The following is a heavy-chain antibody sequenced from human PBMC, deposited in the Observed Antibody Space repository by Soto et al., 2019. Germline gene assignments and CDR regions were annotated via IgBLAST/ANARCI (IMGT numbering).Heavy chain of an antibody. CDR1: GFSLSTSGVG. V-gene: IGHV2-5*02. CDR2: IYWDDGK. J-gene: IGHJ4*02. CDR3: AHSLGPYCSSTSCYGGLDY. D-gene: IGHD2-2*01. Sequence: QITLKESGPTLVKPTQTLTLTCTFSGFSLSTSGVGVGWIRQPPGKALEWLALIYWDDGKRYSPSLKSRLTITKDTSKNQVVLTMTNMDPVDTATYYCAHSLGPYCSSTSCYGGLDYWGQGTLVTVSS.